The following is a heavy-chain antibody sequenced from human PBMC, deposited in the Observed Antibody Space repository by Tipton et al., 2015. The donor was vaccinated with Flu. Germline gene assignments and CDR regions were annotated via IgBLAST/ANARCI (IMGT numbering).Heavy chain of an antibody. V-gene: IGHV3-49*04. CDR2: IRSRPYGETT. D-gene: IGHD4-23*01. CDR3: TGGYGGDSAYCY. Sequence: QLVQSGGGLVQPGQSLRLSCTASGLNFPDSALTWVRQAPGKGLEWLGCIRSRPYGETTQYAASVEGRITISRDDSKSTVFLQMNNLNVEDTGIYFCTGGYGGDSAYCYWGRGTLVTVS. J-gene: IGHJ4*01. CDR1: GLNFPDSA.